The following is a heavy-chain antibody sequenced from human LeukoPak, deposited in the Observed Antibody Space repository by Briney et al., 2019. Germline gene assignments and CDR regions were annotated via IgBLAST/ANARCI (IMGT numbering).Heavy chain of an antibody. D-gene: IGHD2-15*01. CDR1: GYTFTGYY. J-gene: IGHJ3*02. CDR3: ASGGVVVAADDAFDI. V-gene: IGHV1-2*02. Sequence: GASVKVSCKASGYTFTGYYMHWVRQAPGQGLEWMGWINPNSGGTNYAQKFQGRVTMTRDTSISTAYMELSRLRSDDTAVYYCASGGVVVAADDAFDIWGQGTMVTVSS. CDR2: INPNSGGT.